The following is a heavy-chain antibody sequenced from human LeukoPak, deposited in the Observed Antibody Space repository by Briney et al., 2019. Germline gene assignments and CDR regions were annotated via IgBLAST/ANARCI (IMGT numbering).Heavy chain of an antibody. V-gene: IGHV3-74*03. J-gene: IGHJ6*03. D-gene: IGHD3-16*01. CDR3: ARGGRVYYYYYMDV. Sequence: GGSLRLSCAASGFTFSSHWMHWVRQAPGKGLVWVSRINGDGSNTTYADSVKGRFTISRDNSKNTLYLQMNSLRAEDTAVYYCARGGRVYYYYYMDVWGKGTTVTVSS. CDR2: INGDGSNT. CDR1: GFTFSSHW.